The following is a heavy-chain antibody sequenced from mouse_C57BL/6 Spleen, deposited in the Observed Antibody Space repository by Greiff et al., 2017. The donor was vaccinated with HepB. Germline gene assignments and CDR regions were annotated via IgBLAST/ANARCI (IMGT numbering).Heavy chain of an antibody. J-gene: IGHJ2*01. CDR2: INYDGSST. D-gene: IGHD2-3*01. CDR3: ARVYDGYYVGFFFDY. V-gene: IGHV5-16*01. CDR1: GFTFSDYY. Sequence: EVNLVESEGGLVQPGSSMKLSCTASGFTFSDYYMAWVRQVPEKGLEWVANINYDGSSTYYLDSLKSRFIISRDNAKNSLYLQMSSLKSEDTATYYCARVYDGYYVGFFFDYWGQGTTLTVSS.